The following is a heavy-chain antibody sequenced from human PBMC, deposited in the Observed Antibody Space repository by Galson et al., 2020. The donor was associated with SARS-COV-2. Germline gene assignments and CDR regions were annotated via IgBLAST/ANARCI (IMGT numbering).Heavy chain of an antibody. D-gene: IGHD3-22*01. CDR2: ISYDGSNK. V-gene: IGHV3-30*04. J-gene: IGHJ3*02. CDR1: GFTFSSYA. Sequence: GGSLRLSCAASGFTFSSYAMHWVRQAPGKGLEWVAVISYDGSNKYYADSVKGRFTISRDNSKNTLYLQMNSLRAEDTAVYYCARTDSSGYSEDAFDIWGQGTMVTVSS. CDR3: ARTDSSGYSEDAFDI.